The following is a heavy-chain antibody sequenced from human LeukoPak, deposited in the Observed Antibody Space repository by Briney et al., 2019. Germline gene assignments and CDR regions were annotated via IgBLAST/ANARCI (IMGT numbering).Heavy chain of an antibody. CDR1: GGSISSSSYY. Sequence: SETLSLTCTVPGGSISSSSYYWGWIRQPPGKGLEWIGSIYYSGRTYYNPSLKRRVTISVDTPKTQFSLQLSSGTAADTAVYYCVVVVAAQLNKYYYYGMDVWGQGDTGTVSS. V-gene: IGHV4-39*01. CDR2: IYYSGRT. CDR3: VVVVAAQLNKYYYYGMDV. D-gene: IGHD2-15*01. J-gene: IGHJ6*02.